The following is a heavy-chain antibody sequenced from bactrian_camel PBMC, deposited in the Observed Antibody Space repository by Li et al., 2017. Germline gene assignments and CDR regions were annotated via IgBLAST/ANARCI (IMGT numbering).Heavy chain of an antibody. J-gene: IGHJ4*01. CDR1: GFTFGING. V-gene: IGHV3S42*01. CDR3: TSDVCSLFGWTVATMTFHPP. D-gene: IGHD4*01. Sequence: VQLVESGGGLVQTGGSLRLSCVASGFTFGINGMSWVRQAPGKGLEWVSGISDGGVTTRYADFAKGRFTISRDNAKNILYLQMDNLQPEDTAMYYCTSDVCSLFGWTVATMTFHPPRGQGTQVTVS. CDR2: ISDGGVTT.